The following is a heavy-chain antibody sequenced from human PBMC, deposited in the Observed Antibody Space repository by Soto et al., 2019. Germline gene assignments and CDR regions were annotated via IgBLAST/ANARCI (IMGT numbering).Heavy chain of an antibody. CDR2: ISSSSSYI. D-gene: IGHD3-22*01. Sequence: EVQLVESGGGLVKPGGSLRLSCAASGFTFSSYSMNWVRQAPGKGLEWVSSISSSSSYIYYADSVKGRFAISRDNAKNSLYLQMNSLRAEDTAVYYCAVQDVYSSGYYSNTWGQGTLVTVSS. CDR3: AVQDVYSSGYYSNT. CDR1: GFTFSSYS. J-gene: IGHJ5*02. V-gene: IGHV3-21*01.